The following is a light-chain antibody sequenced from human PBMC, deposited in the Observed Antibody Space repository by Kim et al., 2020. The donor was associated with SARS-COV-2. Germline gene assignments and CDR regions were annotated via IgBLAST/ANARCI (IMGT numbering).Light chain of an antibody. Sequence: SPGERATLTCTASQTISGNYLAWYQQKPGQAPRVLIHGASSRATGIPDRFSGSGSGTDFTLTISRLEPEDFAVYYCQQYGGSPWTFGHGTKVDIK. CDR3: QQYGGSPWT. CDR1: QTISGNY. CDR2: GAS. V-gene: IGKV3-20*01. J-gene: IGKJ1*01.